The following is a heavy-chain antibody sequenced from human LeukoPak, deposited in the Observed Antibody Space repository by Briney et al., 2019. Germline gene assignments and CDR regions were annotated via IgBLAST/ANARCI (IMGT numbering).Heavy chain of an antibody. CDR3: ARLGSDLSSDIPNDSCYYFSDV. D-gene: IGHD3-3*01. CDR1: GFTFSDYG. Sequence: GGSLRLSCETSGFTFSDYGLAWVRQPPGKGLEWVAGICYNGGNTCYGDSVKVRFTISSDFSTNSLFLQMNSLRVEDTALYYCARLGSDLSSDIPNDSCYYFSDVWGKGTSVTVS. V-gene: IGHV3-20*04. J-gene: IGHJ6*03. CDR2: ICYNGGNT.